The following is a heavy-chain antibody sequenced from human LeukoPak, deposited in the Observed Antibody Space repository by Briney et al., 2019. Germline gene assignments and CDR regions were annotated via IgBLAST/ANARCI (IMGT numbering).Heavy chain of an antibody. D-gene: IGHD3-3*01. J-gene: IGHJ4*02. CDR1: GFTFDDYA. CDR3: AKDRESGYSTFDY. V-gene: IGHV3-23*01. CDR2: ISGSGGST. Sequence: GGSLRLSCAASGFTFDDYAMHWVRHAPGKGLEWVSAISGSGGSTYYADSAKGRFTISRDNSKNTVYLQMNSLRAADTAVYYCAKDRESGYSTFDYWGQGTLVTVSS.